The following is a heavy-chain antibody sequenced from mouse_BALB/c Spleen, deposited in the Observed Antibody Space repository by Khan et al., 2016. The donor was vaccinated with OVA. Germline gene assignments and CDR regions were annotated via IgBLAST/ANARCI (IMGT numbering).Heavy chain of an antibody. D-gene: IGHD2-1*01. CDR1: GLNIKDTY. V-gene: IGHV14-3*02. CDR2: IDPPNGNT. Sequence: VQLKESGAELVKSGATVKLSCTASGLNIKDTYMHWLKQWPEQGLEWIGRIDPPNGNTKYDPKFQGKATITADTSSSTAYMQLGILTSEDSAVYYCARSGYGNPFAYWGQGTLVTVSA. CDR3: ARSGYGNPFAY. J-gene: IGHJ3*01.